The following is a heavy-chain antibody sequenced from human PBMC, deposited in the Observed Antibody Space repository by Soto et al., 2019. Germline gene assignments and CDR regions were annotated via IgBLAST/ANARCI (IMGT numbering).Heavy chain of an antibody. V-gene: IGHV1-18*01. CDR1: GFTIDSHG. D-gene: IGHD3-16*01. CDR2: ISAYNGNT. J-gene: IGHJ4*02. Sequence: APVEVCSTESGFTIDSHGRRWGRQDNRQGLVWMGWISAYNGNTNYAQKLQGRVTMTTDTSTSTAYVELSSLRSEDTAVYYCARQSMITFGGVIDGYYFDYWGQGTLVTVSS. CDR3: ARQSMITFGGVIDGYYFDY.